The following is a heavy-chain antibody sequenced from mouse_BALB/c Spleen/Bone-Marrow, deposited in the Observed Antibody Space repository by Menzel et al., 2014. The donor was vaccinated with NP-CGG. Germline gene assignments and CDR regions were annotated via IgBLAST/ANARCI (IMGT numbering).Heavy chain of an antibody. J-gene: IGHJ3*01. CDR3: ARESYGNWFAY. Sequence: QVQLQQSGAELARPGASVKMSCKASGYTFTSYTMHWVKQRPGQSLEWIGYINPSSGYTNYNQKFKDKATLTADKSSSTAYMQLSSLTSEDSAVYYCARESYGNWFAYWGQGTLVTVSA. V-gene: IGHV1-4*01. CDR1: GYTFTSYT. D-gene: IGHD2-1*01. CDR2: INPSSGYT.